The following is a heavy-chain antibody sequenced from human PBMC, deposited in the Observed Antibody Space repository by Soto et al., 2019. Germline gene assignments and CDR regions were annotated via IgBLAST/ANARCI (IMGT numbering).Heavy chain of an antibody. Sequence: PSETLSLTCTVSGGSISSYYWSWIGQPPGKGLEWIGYIYYSGSTNYNPSLKSRVTISVDTSKNQFSLKLSSVTAADTAVYYCAGSIAARGPFDPWGQGTLATVSS. J-gene: IGHJ5*02. V-gene: IGHV4-59*01. CDR3: AGSIAARGPFDP. D-gene: IGHD6-6*01. CDR1: GGSISSYY. CDR2: IYYSGST.